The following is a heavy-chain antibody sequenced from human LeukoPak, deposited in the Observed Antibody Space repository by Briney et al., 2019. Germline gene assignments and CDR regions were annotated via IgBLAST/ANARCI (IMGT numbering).Heavy chain of an antibody. CDR1: GFTFSSYA. CDR2: ISGSGGST. Sequence: GGSLRLSCAASGFTFSSYAMSWVRQAPGKGLEWASAISGSGGSTYYADSVKGRFTISRDNSKNTLYLQMNSLRAEDTAVYYCAKYSSFLEWSIDYWGQGTLVTVSS. CDR3: AKYSSFLEWSIDY. D-gene: IGHD3-3*02. J-gene: IGHJ4*02. V-gene: IGHV3-23*01.